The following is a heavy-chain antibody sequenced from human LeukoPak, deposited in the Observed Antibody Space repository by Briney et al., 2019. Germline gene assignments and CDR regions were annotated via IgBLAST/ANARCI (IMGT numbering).Heavy chain of an antibody. V-gene: IGHV3-53*01. CDR2: IYSGGST. CDR3: ARGQSPSWLRRTTYFDY. D-gene: IGHD5-12*01. J-gene: IGHJ4*02. Sequence: GGSLRLSCAASGFTVSSNYMSWVRQAPGKGLEWVSVIYSGGSTYYADSVKGRFTISRDNSKNTLYLQMNSLRAEDTAVYYCARGQSPSWLRRTTYFDYWGQGTLVTVSS. CDR1: GFTVSSNY.